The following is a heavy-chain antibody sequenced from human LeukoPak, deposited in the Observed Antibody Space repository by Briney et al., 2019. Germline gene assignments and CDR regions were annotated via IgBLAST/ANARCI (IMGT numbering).Heavy chain of an antibody. D-gene: IGHD4-23*01. CDR2: IIPIFGTA. V-gene: IGHV1-69*13. J-gene: IGHJ4*02. CDR1: GGTFSSYA. CDR3: ARVGGGDYVGQFDY. Sequence: SVTVSCKASGGTFSSYAISWVRQAPGQGLEWMGGIIPIFGTANYAQKFQGRVTITADESTSTAYMELSSLRSEDTAVYYCARVGGGDYVGQFDYWGQGTLVTVSS.